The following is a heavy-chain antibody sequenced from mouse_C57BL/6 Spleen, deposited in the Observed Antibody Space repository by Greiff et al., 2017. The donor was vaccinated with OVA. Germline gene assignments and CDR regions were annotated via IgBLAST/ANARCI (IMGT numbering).Heavy chain of an antibody. V-gene: IGHV3-8*01. CDR1: GYSITSDY. CDR3: ARGGGNHWYFDV. J-gene: IGHJ1*03. D-gene: IGHD2-1*01. Sequence: DVHLVESGPGLAKPSQTLSLTCSVTGYSITSDYWNWIRKFPGNKLEYMGYISYSGSTYSNPSLNSRISLTRDTTKNQYYLRLNSVTTEDTATYYCARGGGNHWYFDVWGTGTTVTVSS. CDR2: ISYSGST.